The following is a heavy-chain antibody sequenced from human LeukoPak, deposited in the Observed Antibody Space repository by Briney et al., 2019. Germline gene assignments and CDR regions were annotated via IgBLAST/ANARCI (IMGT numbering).Heavy chain of an antibody. CDR3: ARGDSSGNYYYGMDV. Sequence: ASVKVSCKASGYTFTGYYMHWVRQAPGQGLEWMGRTNPNSGGTNHAQKFQGRVTMTRDTSISTAYMELSRLRSDDTAVYYCARGDSSGNYYYGMDVWGQGTTVTVSS. D-gene: IGHD6-19*01. CDR1: GYTFTGYY. CDR2: TNPNSGGT. J-gene: IGHJ6*02. V-gene: IGHV1-2*06.